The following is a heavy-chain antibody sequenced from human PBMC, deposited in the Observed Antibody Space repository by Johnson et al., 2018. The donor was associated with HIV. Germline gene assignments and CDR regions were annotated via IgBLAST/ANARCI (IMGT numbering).Heavy chain of an antibody. CDR3: ARDPSRGPRIRPRTLGAVDI. CDR2: ISYDGSNK. D-gene: IGHD1-14*01. Sequence: QVKLVESGGGLVQRGGSLRLSCAASGFTFSSYAMHWVRQAPGKGLELVAVISYDGSNKYYADSVKGRFTISRDNSKNTLYLQMNSLRAEDTAVYYCARDPSRGPRIRPRTLGAVDIWGQGTMVTVSS. V-gene: IGHV3-30-3*01. J-gene: IGHJ3*02. CDR1: GFTFSSYA.